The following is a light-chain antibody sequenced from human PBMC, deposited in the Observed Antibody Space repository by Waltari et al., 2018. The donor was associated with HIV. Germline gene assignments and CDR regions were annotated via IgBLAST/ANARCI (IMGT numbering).Light chain of an antibody. Sequence: SYVLSQPPSVSVAPGQTARIPCWGNDIGNKSVHWYQQRAGQAPVLVVYENSDRPSGIPERFSGSNSENTATLSISIVEAGDEAGDEADYYCQVWDTSRDHPLFGGGTKLTVL. CDR1: DIGNKS. CDR2: ENS. J-gene: IGLJ3*02. V-gene: IGLV3-21*02. CDR3: QVWDTSRDHPL.